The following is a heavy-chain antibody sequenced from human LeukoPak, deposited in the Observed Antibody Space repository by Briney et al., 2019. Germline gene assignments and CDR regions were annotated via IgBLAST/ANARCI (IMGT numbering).Heavy chain of an antibody. D-gene: IGHD5-12*01. CDR2: IIPIFGAA. CDR3: ARDLGNSGYDYYSAFYY. CDR1: GGTFSSYA. Sequence: GASVKVSCKASGGTFSSYAISWVRQAPGQGLEWMGGIIPIFGAANYAQKFQGRVTITADESTSTAYMELSSLRSEDTAVSYCARDLGNSGYDYYSAFYYWGQGTLVTVSS. J-gene: IGHJ4*02. V-gene: IGHV1-69*13.